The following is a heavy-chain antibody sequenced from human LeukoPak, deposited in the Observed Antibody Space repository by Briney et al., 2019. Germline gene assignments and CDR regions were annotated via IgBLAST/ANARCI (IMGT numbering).Heavy chain of an antibody. Sequence: QPGGSLRLSCAASGFTFSSYWIHWVRQAPGKGLEWVSRINRDGSSTDYADSVKGRFTISRDNAKNALYLQMNSLRVEDTAVYYCARVGSSSVYYYYYYMDVWGKGTTVTVSS. CDR3: ARVGSSSVYYYYYYMDV. CDR2: INRDGSST. D-gene: IGHD6-13*01. V-gene: IGHV3-74*01. CDR1: GFTFSSYW. J-gene: IGHJ6*03.